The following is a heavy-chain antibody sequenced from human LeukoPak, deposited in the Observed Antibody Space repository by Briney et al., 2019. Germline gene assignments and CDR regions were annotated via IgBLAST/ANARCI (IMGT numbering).Heavy chain of an antibody. CDR2: ISDSGSTT. D-gene: IGHD5-24*01. J-gene: IGHJ5*02. Sequence: GGSLRLSCAASGFTFSSYAMSWVRQAPGKGPEWVSGISDSGSTTYYVDSMKGRFTISRDNSQNTLYLQMNSLRAEDTAVYYCAKASDGYNSRFDPWGQGTLVTVSS. CDR3: AKASDGYNSRFDP. CDR1: GFTFSSYA. V-gene: IGHV3-23*01.